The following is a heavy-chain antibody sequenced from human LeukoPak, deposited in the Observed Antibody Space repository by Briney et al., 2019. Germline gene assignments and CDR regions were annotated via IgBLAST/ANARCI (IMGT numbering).Heavy chain of an antibody. CDR1: GFTFSSYG. D-gene: IGHD3-10*01. CDR2: IWYDGSNK. V-gene: IGHV3-33*01. CDR3: ATADQLLWFGELSYYFDY. J-gene: IGHJ4*02. Sequence: GRSLRLSCAASGFTFSSYGMHWVRQAPGKGLEWVAVIWYDGSNKYYADSVKGRFTISRDNSKNTLYLQMNSLRAEDTAVYYCATADQLLWFGELSYYFDYWGQGTLVTVSS.